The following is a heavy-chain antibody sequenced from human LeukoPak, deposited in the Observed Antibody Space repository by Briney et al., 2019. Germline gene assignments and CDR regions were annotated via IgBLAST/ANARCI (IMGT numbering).Heavy chain of an antibody. V-gene: IGHV1-18*01. CDR3: ARSGSSSWSSVFDH. CDR1: GYIFTSYG. D-gene: IGHD6-13*01. J-gene: IGHJ4*02. Sequence: ASVRVSCKASGYIFTSYGITWVRQAPGQGLEWMGRISTFNDKTVFADKFQGRVTMTTDTDTAYLTLRRLRSDDTAVYFCARSGSSSWSSVFDHWGQGTPVTVSS. CDR2: ISTFNDKT.